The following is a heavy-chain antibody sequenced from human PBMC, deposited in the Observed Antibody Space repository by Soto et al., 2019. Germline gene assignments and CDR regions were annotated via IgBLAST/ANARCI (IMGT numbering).Heavy chain of an antibody. CDR2: INSKSGGT. D-gene: IGHD1-26*01. J-gene: IGHJ6*02. V-gene: IGHV1-2*02. Sequence: QVQLVQSGAEVRKPGASVKVSYKASGYTFTGYFMHWVRQAPGQGLEWMGWINSKSGGTNYAQKFQGRVTMTRDTSISTAYMELSRLRSDDTAVYYCARSSGSYSYYGMDVWGQGTTVTVSS. CDR3: ARSSGSYSYYGMDV. CDR1: GYTFTGYF.